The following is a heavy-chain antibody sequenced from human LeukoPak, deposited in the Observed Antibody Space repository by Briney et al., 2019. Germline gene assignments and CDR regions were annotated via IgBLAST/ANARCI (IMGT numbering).Heavy chain of an antibody. J-gene: IGHJ4*02. CDR3: ARRTPGDGYRPFDY. V-gene: IGHV4-39*01. CDR1: GGSISSSSYY. Sequence: SETLSLTCTVPGGSISSSSYYWGWIRQPPGKGLEWIGSIYYSGSTYYNPSLKSRVTISVDTSKNQFSLKLSSVTAADTAVYYCARRTPGDGYRPFDYWGQGTLVTVSS. CDR2: IYYSGST. D-gene: IGHD5-24*01.